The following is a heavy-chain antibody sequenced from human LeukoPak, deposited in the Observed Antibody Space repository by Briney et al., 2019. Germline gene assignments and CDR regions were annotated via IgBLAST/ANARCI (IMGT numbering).Heavy chain of an antibody. CDR3: ARGDYGGNPDY. J-gene: IGHJ4*02. Sequence: PSETLSLTCTVSRGSSGSYYWSWIRQPPGKRLEWIGYIYYNGSTNYNPSLKSRVTISLDTSKSQFSLRLTSVTAADTAVYYCARGDYGGNPDYWGQGTLVTVSS. D-gene: IGHD4-23*01. V-gene: IGHV4-59*01. CDR1: RGSSGSYY. CDR2: IYYNGST.